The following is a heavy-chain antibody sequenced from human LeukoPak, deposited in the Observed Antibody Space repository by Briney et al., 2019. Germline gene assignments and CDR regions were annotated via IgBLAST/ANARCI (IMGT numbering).Heavy chain of an antibody. CDR3: ARGAYCSSTSCYRGNNWFDP. J-gene: IGHJ5*02. Sequence: GASVKVSCKASGYTFTSYYMYWVRQAPGQGLEWMGIINPSGGSTSYAQKFQGRVTMTRDTSTSTVYMELSSLRSEDTAVYYCARGAYCSSTSCYRGNNWFDPWGQGTLVTVSS. CDR2: INPSGGST. CDR1: GYTFTSYY. V-gene: IGHV1-46*01. D-gene: IGHD2-2*02.